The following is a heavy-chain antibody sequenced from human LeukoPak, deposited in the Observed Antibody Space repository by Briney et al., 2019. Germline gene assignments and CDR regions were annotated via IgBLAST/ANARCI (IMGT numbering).Heavy chain of an antibody. D-gene: IGHD2-2*01. Sequence: ASVKVSCKASGGTFSSYAISWVRQAPGQVLEWMGGIIPIFGTANYAQKFQGRVTITTDESTSTAYMELSSLRSEDTAVYYCASCKYHPAGYYYYMDVWGKGTTVTVSS. CDR1: GGTFSSYA. J-gene: IGHJ6*03. CDR3: ASCKYHPAGYYYYMDV. CDR2: IIPIFGTA. V-gene: IGHV1-69*05.